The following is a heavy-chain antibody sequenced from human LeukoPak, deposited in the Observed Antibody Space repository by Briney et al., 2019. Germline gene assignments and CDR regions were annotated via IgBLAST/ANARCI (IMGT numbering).Heavy chain of an antibody. V-gene: IGHV4-59*01. J-gene: IGHJ4*02. CDR1: GGSISSYY. Sequence: SETLSLTCTVSGGSISSYYWSWIRQPPGKGLEWIGYIYYSGSTNYNPSLKSRVTISVDTSKNQFSLKLSSVTAADTAVYYCARPGRIAARRYYFDYWGQGTLVTVSS. D-gene: IGHD6-6*01. CDR3: ARPGRIAARRYYFDY. CDR2: IYYSGST.